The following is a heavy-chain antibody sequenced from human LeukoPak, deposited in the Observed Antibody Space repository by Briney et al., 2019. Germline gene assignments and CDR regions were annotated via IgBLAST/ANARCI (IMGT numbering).Heavy chain of an antibody. J-gene: IGHJ5*02. CDR2: ISYDGSNK. Sequence: HPGRSLRLSCAASGFTFSTYGMHWVRQAPGKGLEWVAVISYDGSNKYYADSVKGRFTISRNNSKNTLYLQMNSLRAEDTAVYYCAKSGYDLWWFGPWGQGTLVTVSS. D-gene: IGHD5-12*01. V-gene: IGHV3-30*18. CDR3: AKSGYDLWWFGP. CDR1: GFTFSTYG.